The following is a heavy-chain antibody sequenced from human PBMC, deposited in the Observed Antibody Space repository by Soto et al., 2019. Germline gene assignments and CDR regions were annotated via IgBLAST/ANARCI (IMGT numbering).Heavy chain of an antibody. CDR3: ARDDYKDGGNNWFDP. D-gene: IGHD3-16*01. J-gene: IGHJ5*02. Sequence: QVQLQQWGAGLLKPSETLSLTCAVYGGSFSGYYWSWIRQPPGKGLEWIGRMYTKERTNYNLSFKSRVTTSVDTSKNQFSLKLNAVTAADTAVYYCARDDYKDGGNNWFDPWGQGTLVTVSS. CDR1: GGSFSGYY. CDR2: MYTKERT. V-gene: IGHV4-59*10.